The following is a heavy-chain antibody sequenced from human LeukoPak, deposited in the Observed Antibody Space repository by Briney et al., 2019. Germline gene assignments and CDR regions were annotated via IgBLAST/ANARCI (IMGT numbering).Heavy chain of an antibody. Sequence: GGSLRLSCAASGFTFSSYEMNWVRQAPGKGLEWVSYISSSGSTIYYADSVKGRFTISRDNSKNTLSLQMNSLRAEDTAVYYCAKDGQRLVVFSGWFDSWGQGTLVTVSS. V-gene: IGHV3-48*03. CDR1: GFTFSSYE. J-gene: IGHJ5*01. CDR2: ISSSGSTI. CDR3: AKDGQRLVVFSGWFDS. D-gene: IGHD6-13*01.